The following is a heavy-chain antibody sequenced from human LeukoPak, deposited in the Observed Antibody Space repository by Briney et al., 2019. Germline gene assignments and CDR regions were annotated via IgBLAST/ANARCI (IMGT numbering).Heavy chain of an antibody. V-gene: IGHV1-46*01. CDR2: INPSGGST. J-gene: IGHJ5*02. D-gene: IGHD3-22*01. Sequence: ASVRVSCKASGYTFTSYYMHWVRQAPGQGLEWMGIINPSGGSTSYAQKFQGRVTMTRDTSTSTVYMEPSSLRSEDTAVYYCARGMYYYDSSGYYFGGFDPWGQGTLVTVSS. CDR1: GYTFTSYY. CDR3: ARGMYYYDSSGYYFGGFDP.